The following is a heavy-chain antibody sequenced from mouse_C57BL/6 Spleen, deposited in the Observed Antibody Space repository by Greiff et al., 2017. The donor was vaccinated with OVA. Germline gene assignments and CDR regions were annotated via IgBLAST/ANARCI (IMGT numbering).Heavy chain of an antibody. CDR3: ARRPLNYYGSSYGYFDV. Sequence: QVQLQQPGAELVKPGASVKLSCKASGYTFTSYWMQWVKQRPGQGLEWIGEIDPSDSYTNYNQKFKGKATLTVDTSSSTAYMQLSSLTSEDSAVYYCARRPLNYYGSSYGYFDVWCTGTTVTVSS. V-gene: IGHV1-50*01. CDR2: IDPSDSYT. CDR1: GYTFTSYW. J-gene: IGHJ1*03. D-gene: IGHD1-1*01.